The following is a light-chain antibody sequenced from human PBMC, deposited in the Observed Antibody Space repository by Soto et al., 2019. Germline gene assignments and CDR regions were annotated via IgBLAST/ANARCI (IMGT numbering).Light chain of an antibody. Sequence: IQRTKSPSTLYASVGDRVTITCRARQSISSWLAWYQQKPGQPPNLLNYKASSLENGVPSRFRGSGSGPEFALPISSLQLDDFAAYFCQKDSSYWTSGQGTNVESK. V-gene: IGKV1-5*03. CDR2: KAS. CDR3: QKDSSYWT. J-gene: IGKJ1*01. CDR1: QSISSW.